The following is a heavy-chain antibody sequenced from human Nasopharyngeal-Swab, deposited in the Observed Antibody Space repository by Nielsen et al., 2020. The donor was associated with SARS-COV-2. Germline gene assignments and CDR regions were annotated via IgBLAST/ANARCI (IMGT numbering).Heavy chain of an antibody. D-gene: IGHD2-2*01. CDR3: ARGQYCSSTSCYARGYYHYYGMDV. CDR2: ISSSSSYI. V-gene: IGHV3-21*01. Sequence: GESLKISCAASGFTFSSYSMNWVRQAPGKGLEWVSSISSSSSYIYYADSVKGRFTISRDNAKNSLYLQMNSLRAEDTAVYYCARGQYCSSTSCYARGYYHYYGMDVWGQGTTVTVSS. CDR1: GFTFSSYS. J-gene: IGHJ6*02.